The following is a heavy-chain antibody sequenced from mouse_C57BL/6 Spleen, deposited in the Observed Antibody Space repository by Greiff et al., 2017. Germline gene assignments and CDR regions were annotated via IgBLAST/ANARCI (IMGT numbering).Heavy chain of an antibody. J-gene: IGHJ3*01. CDR1: GYSITSGYY. D-gene: IGHD2-1*01. CDR3: APFYYGNEVAY. V-gene: IGHV3-6*01. CDR2: ISYDGSN. Sequence: ESGPGLVKPSQSLSLTCSVTGYSITSGYYWNWIRQFPGNKLEWMGYISYDGSNNYNPSLKNRISITRDTSKNQFFLKLNSVTTEDTATYYCAPFYYGNEVAYWGQGTLVTVSA.